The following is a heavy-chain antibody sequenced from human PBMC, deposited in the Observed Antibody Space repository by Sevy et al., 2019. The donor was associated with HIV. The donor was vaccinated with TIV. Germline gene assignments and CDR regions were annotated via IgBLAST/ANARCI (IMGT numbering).Heavy chain of an antibody. CDR1: GFTFSSYW. CDR2: IKQDGSEK. J-gene: IGHJ4*02. Sequence: GGSLRLSCVASGFTFSSYWMSWVRQAPGKGLEWVANIKQDGSEKYYVDSVKGRFTISRDNAKNSLYLQMNSLRAEDTAVYYCARDRVYYYGSGSYTYYFDYWGQGTLVTVSS. V-gene: IGHV3-7*01. D-gene: IGHD3-10*01. CDR3: ARDRVYYYGSGSYTYYFDY.